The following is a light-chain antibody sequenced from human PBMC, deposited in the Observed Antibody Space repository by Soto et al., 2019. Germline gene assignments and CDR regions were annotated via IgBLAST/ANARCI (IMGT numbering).Light chain of an antibody. J-gene: IGLJ1*01. CDR1: SSDIGSYNH. CDR2: AVS. Sequence: QSVLTQPPSLSGAPGQTVTISCSGTSSDIGSYNHVAWYQQFPGKSPKLMIYAVSDRPPGVSDRFSGSKSGITASLTISGLQTEDEADYSCISYTDRQSYLFGTGTRSPS. V-gene: IGLV2-14*03. CDR3: ISYTDRQSYL.